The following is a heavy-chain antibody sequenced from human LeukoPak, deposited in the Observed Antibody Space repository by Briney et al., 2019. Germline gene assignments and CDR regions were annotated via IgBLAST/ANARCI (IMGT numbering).Heavy chain of an antibody. CDR2: INHSGST. J-gene: IGHJ4*02. CDR1: GGTFSGYY. V-gene: IGHV4-34*01. CDR3: ARWDLNGMVVVPAAFYFDY. Sequence: PSETLSLTCAVSGGTFSGYYWSWIRQPPGKGLEWIGEINHSGSTDYNPSLSSRVTISLDTSKNQFSLKLSSVTAADTAVYFCARWDLNGMVVVPAAFYFDYWGQGTLVTVSS. D-gene: IGHD2-2*01.